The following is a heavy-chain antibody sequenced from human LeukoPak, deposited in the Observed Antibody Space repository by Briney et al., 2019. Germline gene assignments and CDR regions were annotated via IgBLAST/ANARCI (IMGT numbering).Heavy chain of an antibody. CDR2: IYYSGST. D-gene: IGHD1-26*01. J-gene: IGHJ4*02. V-gene: IGHV4-39*01. CDR1: GGTISSSSYY. Sequence: SETLSLTCTVSGGTISSSSYYWGWIRQPPGKGLEWIGSIYYSGSTYYNPSLKSRVTISVDTSKNQFSLKLSSVTAADTAVYYGARLEILMWELLPGLIDYWGQGTLVTVSS. CDR3: ARLEILMWELLPGLIDY.